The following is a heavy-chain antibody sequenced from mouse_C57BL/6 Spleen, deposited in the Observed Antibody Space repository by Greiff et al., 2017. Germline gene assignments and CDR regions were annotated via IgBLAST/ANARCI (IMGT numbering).Heavy chain of an antibody. CDR1: GYTFTSYW. J-gene: IGHJ3*01. CDR3: ASWGYDYDGSWFAY. D-gene: IGHD2-4*01. Sequence: QVQLQQPGAELVQPGASVKLSCKASGYTFTSYWLHWVKQRPGRGLEWSGRIDPNSGGTTYNETFTSKATLTVDKPSSTAYMQLSSLTSEGSAVYYCASWGYDYDGSWFAYWGQGTLVTVSA. V-gene: IGHV1-72*01. CDR2: IDPNSGGT.